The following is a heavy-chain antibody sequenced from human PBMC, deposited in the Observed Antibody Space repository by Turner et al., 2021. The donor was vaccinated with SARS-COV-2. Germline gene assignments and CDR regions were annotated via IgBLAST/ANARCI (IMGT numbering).Heavy chain of an antibody. CDR3: AKSGGMYCSGGNCYSSYFDY. CDR2: ISYDGSNK. J-gene: IGHJ4*02. Sequence: QVQLMESGGGVVQPGRSLRLTCAASGFTFSNYGVHWVRQAPGKGLEWVAVISYDGSNKYYADSVKCRFTISRDNSKNTLYLQMNSLRAEDTAVYYCAKSGGMYCSGGNCYSSYFDYWGQGTLVTVAS. V-gene: IGHV3-30*18. CDR1: GFTFSNYG. D-gene: IGHD2-15*01.